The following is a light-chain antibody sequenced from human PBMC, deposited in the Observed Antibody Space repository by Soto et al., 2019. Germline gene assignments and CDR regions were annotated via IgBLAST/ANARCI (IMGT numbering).Light chain of an antibody. V-gene: IGKV1-12*02. Sequence: DIQMTQSPSSVSASVGDTVTITCRASQGISSWLAWYLQRPGKAPNPLIFGASTLQSGVPSRFSGSGSGTEFTLTLSSLQPEDVATYYCQQANTVPSFGGGTTVQI. CDR1: QGISSW. CDR2: GAS. J-gene: IGKJ4*01. CDR3: QQANTVPS.